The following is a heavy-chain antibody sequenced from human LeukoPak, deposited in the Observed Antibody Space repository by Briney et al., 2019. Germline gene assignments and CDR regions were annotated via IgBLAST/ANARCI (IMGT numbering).Heavy chain of an antibody. J-gene: IGHJ4*02. CDR3: ARDTEGMAYYFDY. D-gene: IGHD5-24*01. Sequence: GASVNVSCKASGGTFSSYAISWVRQAPGQGLEWMGGIIPIFGTANYAQKFQGRVTITADESTSTAYMELSSLRSEDTAAYYCARDTEGMAYYFDYWGQGTLVTVSS. CDR1: GGTFSSYA. CDR2: IIPIFGTA. V-gene: IGHV1-69*13.